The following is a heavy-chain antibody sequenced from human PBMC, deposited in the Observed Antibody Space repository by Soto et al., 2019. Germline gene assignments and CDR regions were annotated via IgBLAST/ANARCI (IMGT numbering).Heavy chain of an antibody. CDR3: SGDSSGWHLDY. V-gene: IGHV3-30*03. CDR2: ISYDGSNK. D-gene: IGHD6-19*01. Sequence: QVQLVESGGGVVQPGRSLRLSCAASGFTFSSYGMHWVRQAPGKGLEWVAVISYDGSNKYYADSVKGRFTISRDNSKNTLCMQMCSMRAEDTAVYYCSGDSSGWHLDYWGQGTLVTVSS. CDR1: GFTFSSYG. J-gene: IGHJ4*02.